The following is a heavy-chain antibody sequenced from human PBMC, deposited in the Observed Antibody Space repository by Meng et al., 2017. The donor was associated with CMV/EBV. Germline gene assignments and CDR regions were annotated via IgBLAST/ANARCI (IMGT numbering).Heavy chain of an antibody. V-gene: IGHV1-18*01. J-gene: IGHJ4*02. CDR1: GYTFTSYG. CDR3: ATSTRTYCSGGSCFRVIQYYFDY. Sequence: ASVKVSCKASGYTFTSYGISWVRQAPGQGLERMGWISAYNGNTNYAQKLQGRVTMTTDTSTSTAYMELRSLRSDDTAVYYCATSTRTYCSGGSCFRVIQYYFDYSGQGTLVTVSS. D-gene: IGHD2-15*01. CDR2: ISAYNGNT.